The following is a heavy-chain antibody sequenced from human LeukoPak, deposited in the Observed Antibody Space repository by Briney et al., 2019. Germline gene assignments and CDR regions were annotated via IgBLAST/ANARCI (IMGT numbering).Heavy chain of an antibody. CDR2: INHSGST. D-gene: IGHD3-22*01. Sequence: PSETLSLTCAVYGGSFSGYYWSWIRQPPGKGLEWIGEINHSGSTNYNPSLKSRVTISVDTSKNQFSLKLSSVTAADTAVHYCARLTYYYDSSGYPHYFDYWGQGTLVTVSS. J-gene: IGHJ4*02. V-gene: IGHV4-34*01. CDR3: ARLTYYYDSSGYPHYFDY. CDR1: GGSFSGYY.